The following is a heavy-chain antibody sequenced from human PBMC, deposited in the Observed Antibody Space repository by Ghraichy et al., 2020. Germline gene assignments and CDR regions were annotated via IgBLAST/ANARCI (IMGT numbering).Heavy chain of an antibody. V-gene: IGHV3-11*06. CDR3: ARDREMATTYFDL. CDR2: ISSSSSYT. CDR1: GFTFSDYY. D-gene: IGHD5-24*01. Sequence: GGSLRLSCAASGFTFSDYYMSWIRQAPGKGLEWVSHISSSSSYTNYADSVKGRFTISRDNAKNSLYLQMNSLRAEDTAVYYCARDREMATTYFDLWGRGTLVTVSS. J-gene: IGHJ2*01.